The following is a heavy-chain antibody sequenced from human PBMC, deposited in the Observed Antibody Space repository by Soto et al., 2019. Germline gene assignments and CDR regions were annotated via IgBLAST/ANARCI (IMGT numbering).Heavy chain of an antibody. D-gene: IGHD2-2*01. CDR3: AASSTSHLYYYGMDV. Sequence: SVKVSCKASGFTFTSSAVQWVRQARGQRLEWIGWIVVGSGNTNYAQKFQERVTITRDMSTSTAYMELSSLRSEDTAVYYCAASSTSHLYYYGMDVWGQGTTVTVSS. CDR2: IVVGSGNT. V-gene: IGHV1-58*01. CDR1: GFTFTSSA. J-gene: IGHJ6*02.